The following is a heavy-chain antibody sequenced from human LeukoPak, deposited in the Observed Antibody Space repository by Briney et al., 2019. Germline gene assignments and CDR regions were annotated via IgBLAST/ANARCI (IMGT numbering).Heavy chain of an antibody. CDR1: GGTFSGYA. CDR3: ASLPMVRGEMVTDV. CDR2: IIPILGIT. Sequence: SVKVSCKASGGTFSGYAISWVRQAPGQGLEWMGRIIPILGITDYAQKFQGRVTITADESTSTAYMELSSLRSEDTAVYYCASLPMVRGEMVTDVWGKGTTVTVSS. D-gene: IGHD3-10*01. V-gene: IGHV1-69*04. J-gene: IGHJ6*04.